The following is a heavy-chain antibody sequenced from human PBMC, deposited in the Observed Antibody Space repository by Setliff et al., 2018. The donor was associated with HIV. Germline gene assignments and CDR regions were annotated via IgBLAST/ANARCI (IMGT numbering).Heavy chain of an antibody. CDR1: GVSISDHY. J-gene: IGHJ4*02. Sequence: NPSETLSLTCFVSGVSISDHYWGWIRQPPGKGLEWIGYIYSSGTTQYNPSVESRVTMSLDTSRDQFSLNLRSVTAADTAVYYCARDRGRYGDYRDFDYWGQGALVTVSS. CDR2: IYSSGTT. CDR3: ARDRGRYGDYRDFDY. D-gene: IGHD4-17*01. V-gene: IGHV4-4*09.